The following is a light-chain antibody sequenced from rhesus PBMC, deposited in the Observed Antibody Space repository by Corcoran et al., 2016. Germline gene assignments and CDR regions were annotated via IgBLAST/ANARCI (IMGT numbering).Light chain of an antibody. CDR1: SSDIGGYNG. J-gene: IGLJ1*01. CDR2: DVN. Sequence: QSALTQPPSMSKSLGQSVTISCTGTSSDIGGYNGVSWYPQHPGTAPRLLIYDVNKRPAGVSDRFSGSKSGNTASLTISGLQAEDEGDYYCYSYRTGNTFIFGVGTRLTVL. V-gene: IGLV2S9*01. CDR3: YSYRTGNTFI.